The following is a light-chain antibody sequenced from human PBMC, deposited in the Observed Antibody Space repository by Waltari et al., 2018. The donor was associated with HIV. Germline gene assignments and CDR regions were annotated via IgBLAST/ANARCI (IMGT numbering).Light chain of an antibody. CDR3: QSYDTSLANWV. CDR1: SSNIGSGFD. Sequence: QSVLTQPPSVSGDPGQRITISCAGISSNIGSGFDVHWYQQFPGKAPKLLIFDFINRPSGVPDRFSGSKSGTSASLAITGLQAEDEADYYCQSYDTSLANWVFGGGTKLTVL. CDR2: DFI. V-gene: IGLV1-40*01. J-gene: IGLJ3*02.